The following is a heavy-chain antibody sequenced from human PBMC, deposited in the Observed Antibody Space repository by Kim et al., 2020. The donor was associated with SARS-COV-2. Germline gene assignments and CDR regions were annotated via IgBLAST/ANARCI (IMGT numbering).Heavy chain of an antibody. J-gene: IGHJ3*02. Sequence: SETLSLTCTVSGGSISSYYWSWIRQPPGKGLEWIGYIYYSGSTNYNPSLKSRVTISVDTSNNHFSLTLSSVTAADTAVYYCARSAGEWELLGGAFDIWGQGTMVTVSS. CDR1: GGSISSYY. V-gene: IGHV4-59*01. D-gene: IGHD1-26*01. CDR2: IYYSGST. CDR3: ARSAGEWELLGGAFDI.